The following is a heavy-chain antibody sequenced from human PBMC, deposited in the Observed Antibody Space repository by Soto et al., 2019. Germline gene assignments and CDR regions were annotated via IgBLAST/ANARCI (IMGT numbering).Heavy chain of an antibody. J-gene: IGHJ3*02. CDR1: GGSFSGYY. CDR2: INHSGST. D-gene: IGHD1-26*01. V-gene: IGHV4-34*01. Sequence: SETLSLTCAVYGGSFSGYYWSWIRQPPGKGLEWIGEINHSGSTNYNPSLKSRVTISVDTSKNQFSLKLSSVTAADTAVYYCARGWGNSGSDTPENFDIWGQGTMVTVSS. CDR3: ARGWGNSGSDTPENFDI.